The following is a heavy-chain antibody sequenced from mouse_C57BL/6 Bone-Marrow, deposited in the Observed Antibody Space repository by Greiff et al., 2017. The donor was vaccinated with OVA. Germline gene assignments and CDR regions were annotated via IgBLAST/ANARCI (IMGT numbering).Heavy chain of an antibody. CDR1: GFTFSDYG. D-gene: IGHD1-1*01. CDR2: ISSGSSTI. Sequence: EVMLVESGGGLVKPGGSLKLSCEASGFTFSDYGMHWVSQAPEKGLEWVAYISSGSSTIYYADTVKGRFTVTRDNDKNTQFVQMTSLRSEDTAMYYCARQRKKFDDCGSSDWYFDVWGTGTTVTVSS. J-gene: IGHJ1*03. CDR3: ARQRKKFDDCGSSDWYFDV. V-gene: IGHV5-17*01.